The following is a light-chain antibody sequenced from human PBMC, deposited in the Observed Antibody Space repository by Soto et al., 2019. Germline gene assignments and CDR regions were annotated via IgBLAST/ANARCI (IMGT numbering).Light chain of an antibody. V-gene: IGKV1-5*03. J-gene: IGKJ1*01. CDR1: QSISSW. CDR2: KAS. CDR3: QQYNSYST. Sequence: DIQMTQSPSTLSASVGDRVTITCRASQSISSWLAWYQQKPGKAPKLLIYKASSLESGVPSRFSGSGSGTDFPLTINSLQPDDFATYYCQQYNSYSTFGQGTTVEIK.